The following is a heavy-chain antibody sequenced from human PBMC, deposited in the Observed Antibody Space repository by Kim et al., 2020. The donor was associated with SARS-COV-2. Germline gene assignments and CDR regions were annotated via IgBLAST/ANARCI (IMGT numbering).Heavy chain of an antibody. CDR1: GASISSYY. D-gene: IGHD3-22*01. V-gene: IGHV4-59*01. J-gene: IGHJ4*02. Sequence: SETLSLTCTVSGASISSYYWSWIRQPPGKGLEWIGYMSYSGSTTYNPSLKSRVTISVDPSKNQFSLKLSSVTAADTAVYFCARDGQGYYYDSGGFDYWGQGILVTVSS. CDR3: ARDGQGYYYDSGGFDY. CDR2: MSYSGST.